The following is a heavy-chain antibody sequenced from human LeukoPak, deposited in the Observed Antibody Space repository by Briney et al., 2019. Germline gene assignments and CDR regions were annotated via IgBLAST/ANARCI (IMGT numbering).Heavy chain of an antibody. CDR2: TSGSGGPT. CDR3: ARRIGGANNFDY. CDR1: GFTFNSYA. J-gene: IGHJ4*02. V-gene: IGHV3-23*01. Sequence: PGGSLRLSCAASGFTFNSYAMSWVRQAPGKGLEWVSVTSGSGGPTYYADSVKGRFTISRDNTKNTLYLQMNSLRDEDTAVYYCARRIGGANNFDYWGQGTLVTVSS. D-gene: IGHD1-26*01.